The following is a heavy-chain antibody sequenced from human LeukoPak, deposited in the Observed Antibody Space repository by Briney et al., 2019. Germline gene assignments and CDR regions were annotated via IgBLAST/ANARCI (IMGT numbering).Heavy chain of an antibody. J-gene: IGHJ4*02. Sequence: GRSLRPSCAASGFTFSSYGMHWVRQAPGKGLEWVAVISYDGSNKYYADSVKGRFTISRDNSKNTLYLQMNSLRAEDTAVYYCAKDGYFDWLFSYWGQGTLVTVSS. CDR3: AKDGYFDWLFSY. CDR2: ISYDGSNK. D-gene: IGHD3-9*01. CDR1: GFTFSSYG. V-gene: IGHV3-30*18.